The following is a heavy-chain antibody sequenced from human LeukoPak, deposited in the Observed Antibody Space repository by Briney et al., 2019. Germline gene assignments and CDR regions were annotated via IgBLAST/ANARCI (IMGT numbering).Heavy chain of an antibody. CDR2: IGTAGDT. D-gene: IGHD6-6*01. CDR3: ARDSVIAAYDY. V-gene: IGHV3-13*01. J-gene: IGHJ4*02. Sequence: GGSLRLSCAASGFTFSSYDMHWVRHATGKGLEWVSAIGTAGDTYYPGSVKGRFTISRENAKNSLYLQMNSLRAEDTAVYYCARDSVIAAYDYWGQGTLVTVSS. CDR1: GFTFSSYD.